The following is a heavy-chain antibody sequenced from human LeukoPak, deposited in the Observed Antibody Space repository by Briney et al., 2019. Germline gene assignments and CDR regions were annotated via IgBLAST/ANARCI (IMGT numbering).Heavy chain of an antibody. CDR3: ARASCSGGSCYYGY. Sequence: ASVKVSCKASGYTFTSYAMNWVRQAPGQGLEWTGWINTNTGNPTYAQGFTGRFVFSLDTSVSTAYLQISSLKAEDTAVYYCARASCSGGSCYYGYWGQGTLVTVSS. D-gene: IGHD2-15*01. J-gene: IGHJ4*02. CDR2: INTNTGNP. CDR1: GYTFTSYA. V-gene: IGHV7-4-1*02.